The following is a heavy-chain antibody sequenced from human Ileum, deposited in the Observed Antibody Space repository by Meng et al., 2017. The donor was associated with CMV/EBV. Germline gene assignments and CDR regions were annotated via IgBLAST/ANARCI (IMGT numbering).Heavy chain of an antibody. CDR3: ARDGLSGRYFDY. CDR2: INTNTGNP. D-gene: IGHD1-26*01. Sequence: QVQLVQSGSELKKPGASVKVSCKASGYNFTSNNIIWVRQAPGQGPEWMGWINTNTGNPTYAQGFTGWFVFSLDTSVSTTYLQISSLKAEDTAVYYCARDGLSGRYFDYWGQGTLVTVSS. J-gene: IGHJ4*02. CDR1: GYNFTSNN. V-gene: IGHV7-4-1*02.